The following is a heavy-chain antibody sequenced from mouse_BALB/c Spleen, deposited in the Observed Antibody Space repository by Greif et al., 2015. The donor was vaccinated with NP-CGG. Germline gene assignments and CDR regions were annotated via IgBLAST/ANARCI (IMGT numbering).Heavy chain of an antibody. CDR1: GYAFSSYW. V-gene: IGHV1-80*01. D-gene: IGHD1-1*01. J-gene: IGHJ1*01. Sequence: QVQLQQSGAELVRPGSSVKISCKASGYAFSSYWMSWVKQRPGQGLEWIGQIYPGDGDTSYNGKFKGKATLTAGKSSSTAYMQLSSLTSEDSAVYFCAREDCGTRYFDVWGAGTTVTVSS. CDR3: AREDCGTRYFDV. CDR2: IYPGDGDT.